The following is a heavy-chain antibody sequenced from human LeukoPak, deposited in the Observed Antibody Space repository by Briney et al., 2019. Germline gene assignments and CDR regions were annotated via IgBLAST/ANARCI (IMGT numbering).Heavy chain of an antibody. J-gene: IGHJ4*02. CDR2: IIPIFGTA. CDR1: GGTFSSYA. CDR3: ARNPRPLGGYYDRLFDY. D-gene: IGHD3-10*02. V-gene: IGHV1-69*05. Sequence: GASVKVSCKASGGTFSSYAISWVRQAPGQGLEWMGGIIPIFGTANYAQKFQGRVTITTDESTSTAYMELSSLRSEDTAVYYCARNPRPLGGYYDRLFDYWGQGTLVTVSS.